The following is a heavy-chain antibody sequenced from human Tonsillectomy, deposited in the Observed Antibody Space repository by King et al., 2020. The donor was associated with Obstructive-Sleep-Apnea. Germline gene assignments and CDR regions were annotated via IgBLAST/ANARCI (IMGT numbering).Heavy chain of an antibody. J-gene: IGHJ6*02. D-gene: IGHD3-3*01. CDR1: GYMFITYW. CDR3: AGGRGYYYYGMDV. Sequence: VQLVESGAEVKKPGESLTISCKGSGYMFITYWISWVRQMPGKALEWLGRTDPSASYPYYTPASQGPVTISVDKSRRTAYLQWSSLKAPHTAMYYCAGGRGYYYYGMDVWGRGTTVTVSS. V-gene: IGHV5-10-1*03. CDR2: TDPSASYP.